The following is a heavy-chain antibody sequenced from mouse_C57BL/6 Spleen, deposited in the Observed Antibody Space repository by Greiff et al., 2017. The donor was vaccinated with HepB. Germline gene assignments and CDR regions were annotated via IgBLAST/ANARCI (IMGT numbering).Heavy chain of an antibody. CDR2: INPNNGGT. CDR1: GYTFTDYN. J-gene: IGHJ3*01. Sequence: EVQRVESGPELVKPGASVKMSCKASGYTFTDYNMHWVKQSHGKSLEWIGYINPNNGGTSYNQKFKGKATLTVNKSSSTAYMELRSLTSEDSAVYYCARPRYYSLAYWGQGTLVTVSA. V-gene: IGHV1-22*01. D-gene: IGHD2-12*01. CDR3: ARPRYYSLAY.